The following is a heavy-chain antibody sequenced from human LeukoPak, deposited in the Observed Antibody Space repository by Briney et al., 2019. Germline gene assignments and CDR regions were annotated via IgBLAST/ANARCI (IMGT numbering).Heavy chain of an antibody. CDR2: INPNSGGT. CDR3: ARGVGQQLELPSTPFDY. Sequence: ASVKVSCKASGYTFTGYYMHWVRQAPGQGLEWMGWINPNSGGTNYAQKFQGRVTMTRDTSISTAYMELSRLRSDDTAVYYCARGVGQQLELPSTPFDYWGQGTLVTVSS. V-gene: IGHV1-2*02. J-gene: IGHJ4*02. CDR1: GYTFTGYY. D-gene: IGHD6-13*01.